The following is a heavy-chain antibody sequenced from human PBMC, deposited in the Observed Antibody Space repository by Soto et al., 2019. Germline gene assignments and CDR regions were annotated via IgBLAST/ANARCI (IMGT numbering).Heavy chain of an antibody. CDR1: GGSFSGYY. CDR2: INHSGST. D-gene: IGHD6-19*01. V-gene: IGHV4-34*01. Sequence: SETLSLTCAVYGGSFSGYYWSWIRQPPGKGLEWIGEINHSGSTNYNPSLKSRVTISVDTSKNQFSLKLSSVTAADTAVYYCAGGLKYSSGWHSDYYYYGMDVWGQGTTVTVSS. CDR3: AGGLKYSSGWHSDYYYYGMDV. J-gene: IGHJ6*02.